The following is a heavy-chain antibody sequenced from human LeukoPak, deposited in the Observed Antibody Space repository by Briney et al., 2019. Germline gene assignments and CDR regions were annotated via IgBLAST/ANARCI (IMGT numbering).Heavy chain of an antibody. CDR2: LYSDGNT. J-gene: IGHJ4*02. CDR3: ARGVEPLAANTLAY. CDR1: GFTVLTND. V-gene: IGHV3-53*01. D-gene: IGHD1-14*01. Sequence: GSLRLSRATSGFTVLTNDMTWVRQAPGKGLEWVSVLYSDGNTKYADSVQGRFTISRDNSKNTPYLEMNSLSPDDTAVYYCARGVEPLAANTLAYWGQGPVVTVSS.